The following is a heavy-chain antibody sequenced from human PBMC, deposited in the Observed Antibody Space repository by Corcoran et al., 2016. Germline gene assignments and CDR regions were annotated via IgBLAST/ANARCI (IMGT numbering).Heavy chain of an antibody. V-gene: IGHV3-74*01. CDR2: INSDGSST. CDR3: ARDVAIGYCSGGSCYSSGHDAFDI. CDR1: GFTFSSYW. J-gene: IGHJ3*02. D-gene: IGHD2-15*01. Sequence: EVQLVESGGGLVQPGGSLRLSCAASGFTFSSYWMHWVRQAPGKGLVWVSRINSDGSSTSYADSVKGRFTISRDNAKNTRYLQMNSLRAEDTAVYYCARDVAIGYCSGGSCYSSGHDAFDIWGQGTMVTVSS.